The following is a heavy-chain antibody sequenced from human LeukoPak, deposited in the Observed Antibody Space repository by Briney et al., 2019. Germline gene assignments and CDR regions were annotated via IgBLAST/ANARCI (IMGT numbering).Heavy chain of an antibody. J-gene: IGHJ4*02. CDR3: ATGEPGSGSPAPRSFYFDY. CDR2: ISSNGGST. V-gene: IGHV3-64*01. D-gene: IGHD3-10*01. CDR1: GFTFSSYA. Sequence: GSLRLSCAASGFTFSSYAMQWVRQAPGKGLEYVSAISSNGGSTYYANSVKGRFTISRDNSKNTLYLQMGSLRAEDMAVYYCATGEPGSGSPAPRSFYFDYWGQGTLVTVSS.